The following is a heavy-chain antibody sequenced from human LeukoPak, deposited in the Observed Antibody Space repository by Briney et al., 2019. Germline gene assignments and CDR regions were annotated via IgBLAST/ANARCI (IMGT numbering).Heavy chain of an antibody. CDR2: IYRGGST. CDR3: AGGLQVDYYNYHAMDV. CDR1: GFTFSSYA. V-gene: IGHV3-53*04. J-gene: IGHJ6*02. D-gene: IGHD1-1*01. Sequence: GGSLRLSCAASGFTFSSYAMSWVRQAPGKGLESVSVIYRGGSTYYADSVKGRLIIARHDSENTLSLQMNSLRAEDTAVYFCAGGLQVDYYNYHAMDVWGQGTTVTVSS.